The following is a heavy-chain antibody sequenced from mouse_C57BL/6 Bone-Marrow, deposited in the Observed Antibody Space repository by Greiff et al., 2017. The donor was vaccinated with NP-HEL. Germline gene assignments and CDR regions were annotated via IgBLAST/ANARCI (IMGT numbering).Heavy chain of an antibody. V-gene: IGHV5-16*01. J-gene: IGHJ1*03. Sequence: EVQLVESEGGLVQPGSSMKLSCTASGFTFSDYYMAWVRQVPEKGLEWVANINYDGSSTYYLDSLKSRFIISRDNAKNILYLQMSSLKSEDTATYYCARDPIYYYGSSHWYFDVWGTGTTVTVSS. CDR1: GFTFSDYY. CDR3: ARDPIYYYGSSHWYFDV. CDR2: INYDGSST. D-gene: IGHD1-1*01.